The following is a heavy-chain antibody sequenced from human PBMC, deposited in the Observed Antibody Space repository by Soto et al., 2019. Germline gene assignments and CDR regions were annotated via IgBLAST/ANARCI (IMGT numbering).Heavy chain of an antibody. CDR2: IIPIFGTA. CDR3: ARSDQWELLSYYYCMDV. D-gene: IGHD1-26*01. J-gene: IGHJ6*02. V-gene: IGHV1-69*01. CDR1: GGTFSSYA. Sequence: QVQLVQSGAEVKKPGSSVKVSCKDPGGTFSSYAISWVRQAPGQGLEWMGGIIPIFGTANYAQKFHGRVTITADESTSTAYMELSSLRSEDTAVYYCARSDQWELLSYYYCMDVWGQGSTVTVSS.